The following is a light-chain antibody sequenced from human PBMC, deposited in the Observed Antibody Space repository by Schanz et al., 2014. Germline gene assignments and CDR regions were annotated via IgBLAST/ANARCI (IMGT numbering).Light chain of an antibody. CDR1: SSNIGAGYD. Sequence: QSVLTQPPSVSGAPGQRVNVSCTGSSSNIGAGYDVHWYQQLPGTAPKLLIYGNNNRPSGVPDRFSGSKSGTSASLAITGLQAEDEADYYCCSYAGSYTLVFGGGTKLTVL. J-gene: IGLJ2*01. V-gene: IGLV1-40*01. CDR3: CSYAGSYTLV. CDR2: GNN.